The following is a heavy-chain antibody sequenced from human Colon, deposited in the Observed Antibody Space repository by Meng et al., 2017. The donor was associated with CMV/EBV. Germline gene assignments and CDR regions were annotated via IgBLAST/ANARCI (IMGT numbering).Heavy chain of an antibody. V-gene: IGHV4-59*01. CDR2: IYYSGST. D-gene: IGHD3-3*01. Sequence: GSLRLSCTVPGGSISSYYWSWIRQPPGKGLEWIGYIYYSGSTNYNPSLKSRVTISVDTSKNQFSLKLSSVTAADTAVYYCARDGLIDDFWSGYESYGMDVWGQGTTVTVSS. J-gene: IGHJ6*02. CDR1: GGSISSYY. CDR3: ARDGLIDDFWSGYESYGMDV.